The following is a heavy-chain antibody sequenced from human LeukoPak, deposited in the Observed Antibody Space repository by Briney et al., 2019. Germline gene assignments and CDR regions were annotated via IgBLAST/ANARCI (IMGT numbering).Heavy chain of an antibody. CDR1: GFTFNNYA. CDR3: AKDLGGSTDY. J-gene: IGHJ4*02. D-gene: IGHD5-12*01. CDR2: IRGST. Sequence: GGSLRLSCAASGFTFNNYAMSWVRKAPGKGLEWVSLIRGSTYYADSVKGRFTISRDNSQNTLYLQMNSLRAEDTALYYCAKDLGGSTDYWGQGTLVTVSS. V-gene: IGHV3-23*01.